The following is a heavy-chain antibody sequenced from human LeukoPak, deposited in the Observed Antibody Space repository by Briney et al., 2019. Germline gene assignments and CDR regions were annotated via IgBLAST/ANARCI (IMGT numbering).Heavy chain of an antibody. V-gene: IGHV4-4*07. CDR2: IYTSGST. J-gene: IGHJ4*02. D-gene: IGHD3-3*01. CDR1: GGSISSYY. CDR3: ARDSLRFLDVEIFDY. Sequence: SETLSLTCTVSGGSISSYYWSWIRQPAGKGLEWIGRIYTSGSTNYNPSLKSRVTMSVDTSKNQFSLKLSSVTAADTAVYYCARDSLRFLDVEIFDYWGQGTLVPVSS.